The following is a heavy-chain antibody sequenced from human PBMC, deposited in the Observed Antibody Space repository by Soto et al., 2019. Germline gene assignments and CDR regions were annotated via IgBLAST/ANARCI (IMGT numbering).Heavy chain of an antibody. J-gene: IGHJ6*02. CDR1: VFTFSSYS. Sequence: GGSLRLSGAASVFTFSSYSMNWVRQAPGKGLEWVSSISSSSSYIYYADSVKGRFTISRDNAKNSLYLQMNSLRAEDTAVYYCAREGYYDSSGYYPFPFYYYGMDVWGQGTTVTVSS. V-gene: IGHV3-21*01. CDR2: ISSSSSYI. CDR3: AREGYYDSSGYYPFPFYYYGMDV. D-gene: IGHD3-22*01.